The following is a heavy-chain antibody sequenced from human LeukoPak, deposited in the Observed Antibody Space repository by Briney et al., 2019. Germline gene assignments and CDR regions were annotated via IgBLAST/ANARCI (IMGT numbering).Heavy chain of an antibody. CDR2: IYISGST. D-gene: IGHD3-10*01. V-gene: IGHV4-4*07. CDR3: AKPSNYYGSATDAFDF. J-gene: IGHJ3*01. CDR1: GGSISSYY. Sequence: SETLSLTCTVSGGSISSYYWSWIRQPAGKGLEWIGRIYISGSTNYNPSLKSRVTMSVDTSKNHFSLKLNSVTAADTAVYYCAKPSNYYGSATDAFDFWGQGTMVTVSS.